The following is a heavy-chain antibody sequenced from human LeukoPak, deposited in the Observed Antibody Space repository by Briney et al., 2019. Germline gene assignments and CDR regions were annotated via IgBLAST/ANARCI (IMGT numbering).Heavy chain of an antibody. J-gene: IGHJ4*02. CDR3: ARRGAVAGTFDY. CDR1: GFTFSSYN. Sequence: PGGSLRLSCAASGFTFSSYNMNWVRQAPGKGLEWVSSITSSSSYIYYADSVKGRFTISRDNAKNTLYLQMNSLRAEDTAMYYCARRGAVAGTFDYWGQGTLVTVSS. CDR2: ITSSSSYI. D-gene: IGHD6-19*01. V-gene: IGHV3-21*01.